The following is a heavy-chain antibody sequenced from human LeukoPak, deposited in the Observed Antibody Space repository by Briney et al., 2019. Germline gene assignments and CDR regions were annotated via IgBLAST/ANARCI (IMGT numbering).Heavy chain of an antibody. CDR3: AKDLGPVVVPAASSYYYYGMDV. J-gene: IGHJ6*02. D-gene: IGHD2-2*01. CDR1: GFTFSSYA. CDR2: ISGSGGST. V-gene: IGHV3-23*01. Sequence: PGGSLRLSCAASGFTFSSYAMSWVRQAPGKGLEWVSAISGSGGSTYYADSVKGRFTISRDNSKNTLYLQMNSLRAEDTAVYYCAKDLGPVVVPAASSYYYYGMDVWGQGTTVTVSS.